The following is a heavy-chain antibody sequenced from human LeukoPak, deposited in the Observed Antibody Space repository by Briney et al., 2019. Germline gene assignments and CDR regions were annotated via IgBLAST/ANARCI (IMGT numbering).Heavy chain of an antibody. CDR1: GGSISSYY. V-gene: IGHV4-59*12. Sequence: PSETLSLTCTVSGGSISSYYWSWIRQPPGKGLEWIGYVFYSGSINYNPSLKNRVTISVDTSKNQFSLRLHSLTAADTAIYYCARGRGYDPVVFYFDSWGQGTAVIVSS. CDR2: VFYSGSI. D-gene: IGHD2-15*01. J-gene: IGHJ4*02. CDR3: ARGRGYDPVVFYFDS.